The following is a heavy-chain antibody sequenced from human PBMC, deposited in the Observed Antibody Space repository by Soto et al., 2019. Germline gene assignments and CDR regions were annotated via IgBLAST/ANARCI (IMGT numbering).Heavy chain of an antibody. J-gene: IGHJ4*02. CDR1: GLTFSSYA. Sequence: PGGSLRLSCAASGLTFSSYAMHWVRQAPGKGLEWVAVISYDGSNKYYADSVKGRFTISRDNSKNTLYLQMNSLRAEDTAVYYCARDAFDYWGQGTLVTVSS. CDR2: ISYDGSNK. CDR3: ARDAFDY. V-gene: IGHV3-30-3*01.